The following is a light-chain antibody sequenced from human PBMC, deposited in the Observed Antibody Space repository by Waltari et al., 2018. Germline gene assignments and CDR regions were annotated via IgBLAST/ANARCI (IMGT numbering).Light chain of an antibody. Sequence: SYELTQPPSVSVSPGQTARITCSGDALATKYSYWYQQKPGQAPVLVIYKDTERPSGIPERFSGSTSGTTVTLTISGAQAEDEADYYCQSADSSGTYVVLGGGTKLTVL. V-gene: IGLV3-25*03. CDR2: KDT. CDR3: QSADSSGTYVV. CDR1: ALATKY. J-gene: IGLJ2*01.